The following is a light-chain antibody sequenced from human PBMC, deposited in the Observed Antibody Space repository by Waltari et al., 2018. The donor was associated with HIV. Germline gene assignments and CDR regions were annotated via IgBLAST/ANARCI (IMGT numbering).Light chain of an antibody. CDR3: QQRSNWPPYT. Sequence: EIVLTQSPATLSASHGERATLACRASQSVSSYLAWYQQNPGQAPRLLIYDASNRASGIPARFSGSRSGTDFTLTITSLVPEDVAVYYCQQRSNWPPYTFGQGTKLEIK. CDR1: QSVSSY. V-gene: IGKV3-11*01. CDR2: DAS. J-gene: IGKJ2*01.